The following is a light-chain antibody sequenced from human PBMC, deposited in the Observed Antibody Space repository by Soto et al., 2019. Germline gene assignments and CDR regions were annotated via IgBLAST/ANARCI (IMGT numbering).Light chain of an antibody. Sequence: DLQMTQSPSFVSASVGDRVTITCRASQDISTWLAWYQQKPGRVPNLLIYTASSLQSGVPSRFSGSGSGTDFTLTISSLQPEDFATYYCQQANSFPYTFGQGTKLEIK. CDR1: QDISTW. V-gene: IGKV1-12*01. CDR3: QQANSFPYT. CDR2: TAS. J-gene: IGKJ2*01.